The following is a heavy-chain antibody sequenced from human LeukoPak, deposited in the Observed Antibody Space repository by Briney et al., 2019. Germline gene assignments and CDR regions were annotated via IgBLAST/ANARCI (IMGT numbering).Heavy chain of an antibody. Sequence: SETLSLTCTVSGVSISSYYWSWIRQPPGKGLEWIGYIYYSGSTNYNPSLKSRVTISVDTSKNQFSLKLSSVTAADTAVYYCARGGVAGQHFDYWGQGTLVTVSS. D-gene: IGHD6-19*01. J-gene: IGHJ4*02. CDR1: GVSISSYY. V-gene: IGHV4-59*01. CDR2: IYYSGST. CDR3: ARGGVAGQHFDY.